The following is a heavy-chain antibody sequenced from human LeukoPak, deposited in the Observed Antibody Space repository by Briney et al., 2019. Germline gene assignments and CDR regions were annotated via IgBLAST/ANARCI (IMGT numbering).Heavy chain of an antibody. CDR2: ISSSSSYI. CDR1: GFTFSSYS. Sequence: GGSLRLSCAASGFTFSSYSMNWVRQAPGKGLEWVSSISSSSSYIYYADSVQGRFTISRDNAKNSLYLQMNSLRAEDTAVYYCARDPSGSYYPYYFDYWGQGTLVTVSS. V-gene: IGHV3-21*01. CDR3: ARDPSGSYYPYYFDY. D-gene: IGHD1-26*01. J-gene: IGHJ4*02.